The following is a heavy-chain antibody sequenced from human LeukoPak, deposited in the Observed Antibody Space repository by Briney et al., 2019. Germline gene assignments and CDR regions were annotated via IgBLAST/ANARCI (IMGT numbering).Heavy chain of an antibody. V-gene: IGHV3-72*01. J-gene: IGHJ4*02. CDR3: ARSLDSSSWWDY. Sequence: GGSLRLSCAASGFTFSDHYIDWVRQAPGEGLQWVGRSRNKANSYTTEYAASVKGRFIISRDDSESSLYLQMNSLTAEDTAVYYCARSLDSSSWWDYWGQGTLVTVSS. CDR2: SRNKANSYTT. D-gene: IGHD6-13*01. CDR1: GFTFSDHY.